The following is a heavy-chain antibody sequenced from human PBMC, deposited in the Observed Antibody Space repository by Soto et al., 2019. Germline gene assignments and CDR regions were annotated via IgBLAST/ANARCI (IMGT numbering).Heavy chain of an antibody. CDR1: GYTFTGYY. J-gene: IGHJ3*02. CDR3: ARERAVAGNDAFDI. D-gene: IGHD6-19*01. Sequence: ASVKVSCKASGYTFTGYYMHWVRQAPGQGLEGMGWINPNSGGTNDAQKFQGRVTMTRDTSISTAYLELSRLRSDDTAVYYCARERAVAGNDAFDIWGQGTMVTVS. CDR2: INPNSGGT. V-gene: IGHV1-2*02.